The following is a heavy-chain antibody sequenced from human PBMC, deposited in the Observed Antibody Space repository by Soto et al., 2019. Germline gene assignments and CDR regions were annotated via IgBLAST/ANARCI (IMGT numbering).Heavy chain of an antibody. J-gene: IGHJ6*02. CDR2: IRSKAYGGTT. D-gene: IGHD2-15*01. CDR1: GLTFGDYA. V-gene: IGHV3-49*03. CDR3: TNVVVVAATPNYYYGMDV. Sequence: GGSLRLSCTASGLTFGDYAMSWFRQAPGKGLEWVGFIRSKAYGGTTEYAASVKGRFTISRDDSKSIAYMQMNSLKTEDTAVYHCTNVVVVAATPNYYYGMDVWGQGTTVTVSS.